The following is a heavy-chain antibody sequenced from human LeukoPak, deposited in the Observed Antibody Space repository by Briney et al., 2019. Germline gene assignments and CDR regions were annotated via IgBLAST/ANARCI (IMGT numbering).Heavy chain of an antibody. J-gene: IGHJ5*02. D-gene: IGHD4-17*01. Sequence: ASVKVSCKASGYTFTVYYMHWVRQAPGQGLEWMGWINPNSGGTNYAQKFQGRVTMTRDTSISTAYMELSRLRSDDTAVYYCARDRGTTVTTYWFDHWGQGTLVTVSS. CDR3: ARDRGTTVTTYWFDH. CDR1: GYTFTVYY. CDR2: INPNSGGT. V-gene: IGHV1-2*02.